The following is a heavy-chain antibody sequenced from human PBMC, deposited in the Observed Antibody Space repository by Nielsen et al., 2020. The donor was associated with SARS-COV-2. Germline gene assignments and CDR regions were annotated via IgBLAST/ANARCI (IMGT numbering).Heavy chain of an antibody. D-gene: IGHD6-13*01. CDR1: GFTFSSYG. CDR3: ARVYSSSWLRYYYYGMDV. V-gene: IGHV3-30*02. CDR2: IRYDGSNK. Sequence: GGSLRLSCAASGFTFSSYGMHWVRQAPGKGLEWVAFIRYDGSNKYYADSVKGRFTISRDNSKNTLYLQMNSLRAEDTAVYYCARVYSSSWLRYYYYGMDVWGQGTTVTVSS. J-gene: IGHJ6*02.